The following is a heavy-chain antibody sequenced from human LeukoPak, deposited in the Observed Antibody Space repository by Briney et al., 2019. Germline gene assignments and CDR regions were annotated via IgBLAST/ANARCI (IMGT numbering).Heavy chain of an antibody. CDR3: ARVSRIAAAGRSDY. V-gene: IGHV3-21*01. Sequence: GGFLRLSCAASGITLSSYSMNWVRQAPGKGLEWVSSISSSSSYIYYADSVKGRFTISRDNAKNSLYLQMNSLRAEDTAVYYCARVSRIAAAGRSDYWGQGTLVTVSS. CDR2: ISSSSSYI. CDR1: GITLSSYS. J-gene: IGHJ4*02. D-gene: IGHD6-13*01.